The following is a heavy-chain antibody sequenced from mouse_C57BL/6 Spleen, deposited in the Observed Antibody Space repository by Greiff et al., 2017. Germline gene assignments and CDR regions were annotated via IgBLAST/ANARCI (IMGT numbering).Heavy chain of an antibody. J-gene: IGHJ2*01. CDR3: ARTPRAYFDY. Sequence: VQLQQSGPELVKPGASVKMSCKASGYTFTDYNMHWVKQSHGKSLEWIGYINPNNGGTSYTQKFKGKATLSVNKSSSTAYMELRSLTSEDSAVYYCARTPRAYFDYWGQGTTLTVSS. D-gene: IGHD3-1*01. V-gene: IGHV1-22*01. CDR2: INPNNGGT. CDR1: GYTFTDYN.